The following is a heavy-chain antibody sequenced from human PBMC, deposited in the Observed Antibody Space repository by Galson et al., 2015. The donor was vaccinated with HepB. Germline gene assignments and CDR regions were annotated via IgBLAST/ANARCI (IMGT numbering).Heavy chain of an antibody. Sequence: SLRLSCAASGFTFSSYAMSWVRQAPGKGLEWVSSITGIGGGTYYADSVKGRVTISRDNSKNTLYLQMNSLRAEDTAIYYCAKFFRAVPTKNWFDPWGQGTLVTVSS. D-gene: IGHD6-19*01. CDR2: ITGIGGGT. CDR3: AKFFRAVPTKNWFDP. CDR1: GFTFSSYA. V-gene: IGHV3-23*01. J-gene: IGHJ5*02.